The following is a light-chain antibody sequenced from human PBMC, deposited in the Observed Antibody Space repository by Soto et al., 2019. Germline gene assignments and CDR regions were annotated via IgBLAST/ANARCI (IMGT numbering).Light chain of an antibody. Sequence: QSVLTQPASVSGSPGQSITISCTGTSSDVGGYDYVSWYQLHPGKAPKLMVFEVSNRPSGVSYRFSGSKSGNTASLTISGLQAADEADYFCSSYSISTAYLFGTGTKLTAL. CDR2: EVS. J-gene: IGLJ1*01. CDR1: SSDVGGYDY. V-gene: IGLV2-14*01. CDR3: SSYSISTAYL.